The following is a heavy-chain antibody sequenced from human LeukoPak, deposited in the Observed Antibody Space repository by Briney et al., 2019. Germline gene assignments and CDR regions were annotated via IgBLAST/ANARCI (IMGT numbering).Heavy chain of an antibody. V-gene: IGHV3-7*05. Sequence: GGSLRLSCAASGFSFSNYGMSWVRQAPGKGLEWVANIKQEGSEKYYGDSVKDRFTISRDNAKNSLYLQMNSLRAEDTAVYYCASDRSLIASLYYFDNWGQGTLVTVSS. J-gene: IGHJ4*02. CDR2: IKQEGSEK. CDR3: ASDRSLIASLYYFDN. D-gene: IGHD3-22*01. CDR1: GFSFSNYG.